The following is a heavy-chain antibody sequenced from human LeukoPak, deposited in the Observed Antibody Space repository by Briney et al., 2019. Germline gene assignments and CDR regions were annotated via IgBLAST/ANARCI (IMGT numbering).Heavy chain of an antibody. V-gene: IGHV3-74*01. CDR3: VRDDGYYYGSGTYYRH. CDR1: GFTFRSYW. D-gene: IGHD3-10*01. Sequence: PGGSLRHSCAASGFTFRSYWMHWVRQAPGKGLVWVSHISGDESRTTYADSVQGRFTISRDNAKNTLYLQMNSLRVEDTAVYYCVRDDGYYYGSGTYYRHWGQGTLVTVSS. J-gene: IGHJ4*02. CDR2: ISGDESRT.